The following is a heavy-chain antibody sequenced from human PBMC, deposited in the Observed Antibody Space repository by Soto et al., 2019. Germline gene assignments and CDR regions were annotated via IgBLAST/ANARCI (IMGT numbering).Heavy chain of an antibody. J-gene: IGHJ4*02. V-gene: IGHV4-4*07. CDR2: IYTSGST. D-gene: IGHD6-13*01. CDR3: ARGSSSWPRDY. Sequence: QVQLQESGPGLVKPSETLSPTCTVSGGSISSYYWSWIRQPAGKGLEWIGRIYTSGSTNYNPSLKSRDTMSVDTSKNQFSLTLSSVTAADTAVDYCARGSSSWPRDYWGQGTLVTVSS. CDR1: GGSISSYY.